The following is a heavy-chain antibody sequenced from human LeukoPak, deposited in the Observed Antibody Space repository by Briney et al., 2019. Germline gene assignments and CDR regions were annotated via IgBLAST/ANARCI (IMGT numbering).Heavy chain of an antibody. V-gene: IGHV3-23*01. D-gene: IGHD6-19*01. CDR1: GFTFSSYA. Sequence: PGGSLRLSCAASGFTFSSYAMSWVRQAPGKGLEWVSATSGSGGSTYYADSVKGRFTISRDNSKNTLYLQMNSLRAEDTAVYYCAKDRGGIAVADPAFDYWGQGTLVTVSS. J-gene: IGHJ4*02. CDR2: TSGSGGST. CDR3: AKDRGGIAVADPAFDY.